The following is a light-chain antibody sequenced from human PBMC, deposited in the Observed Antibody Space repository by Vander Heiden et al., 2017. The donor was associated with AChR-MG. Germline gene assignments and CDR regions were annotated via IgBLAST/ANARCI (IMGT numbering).Light chain of an antibody. V-gene: IGKV3-20*01. CDR3: QQYGSSPWYT. J-gene: IGKJ2*01. CDR2: GAA. CDR1: QSVSSSY. Sequence: ELVLTQSPGTLSLSPGERATLSCRASQSVSSSYLAWYQQKPGQAPRLLIYGAASRATGIPDRFSGSGSGTDFTLTISRLEPEDVAVYYCQQYGSSPWYTFGQGTKLEIK.